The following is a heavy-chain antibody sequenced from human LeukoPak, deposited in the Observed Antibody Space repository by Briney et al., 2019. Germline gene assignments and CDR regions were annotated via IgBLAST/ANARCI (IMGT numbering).Heavy chain of an antibody. CDR3: ARRRDFIDY. J-gene: IGHJ4*02. CDR1: GFTLSDYY. V-gene: IGHV3-11*01. CDR2: SSSSGSTI. Sequence: PGGSLRLSCAASGFTLSDYYMSRIRQAPGKGLEWVSYSSSSGSTIYYADSVKGRFALSRDNAKNSLYLQMNSLRAEDTAVYYCARRRDFIDYWGQGTLVTVSS. D-gene: IGHD3/OR15-3a*01.